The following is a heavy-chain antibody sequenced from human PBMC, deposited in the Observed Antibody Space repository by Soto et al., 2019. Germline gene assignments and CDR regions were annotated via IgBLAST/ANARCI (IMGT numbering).Heavy chain of an antibody. V-gene: IGHV3-43*01. CDR1: GFTFDDYT. J-gene: IGHJ4*02. Sequence: GGSLRLSCAASGFTFDDYTMHWVRQAPGKGLEWVSLITWVGGGTDYTDSVKGRFTITRDNSKTSLYMQMNSLTTEDTALYYCAKDRTGGLIVGTHRALVYWGQGTLVTVSS. CDR2: ITWVGGGT. CDR3: AKDRTGGLIVGTHRALVY. D-gene: IGHD1-26*01.